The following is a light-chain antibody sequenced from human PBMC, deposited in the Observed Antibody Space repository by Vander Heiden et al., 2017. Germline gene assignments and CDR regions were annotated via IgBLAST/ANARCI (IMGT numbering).Light chain of an antibody. J-gene: IGLJ2*01. CDR1: SRDVGRYNL. CDR2: EVS. V-gene: IGLV2-23*02. Sequence: QSALTQPASASGSPGQSITIPCTGTSRDVGRYNLVSWYQQHSGKAPKLMIYEVSTRPSGVSNRFSGSKSGNTASLTISGLQAEDEADYYCCSYAGSSTLVFGGGTKLTVL. CDR3: CSYAGSSTLV.